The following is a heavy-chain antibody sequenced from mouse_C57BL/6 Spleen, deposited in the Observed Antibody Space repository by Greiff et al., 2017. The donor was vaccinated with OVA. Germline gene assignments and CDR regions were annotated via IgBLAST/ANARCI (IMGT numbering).Heavy chain of an antibody. CDR2: IDPSDSYT. V-gene: IGHV1-69*01. D-gene: IGHD3-2*02. CDR3: ARKGSSGLYYFDY. Sequence: QVQLQQPGAELVMPGASVKLSCKASGYTFTSYWMHWVKQRPGQGLEWIGEIDPSDSYTNYNQKFKGKSTLTVDKSSSTAYMQLSSLTSEDSAVYYCARKGSSGLYYFDYWGQGTTLTVSS. CDR1: GYTFTSYW. J-gene: IGHJ2*01.